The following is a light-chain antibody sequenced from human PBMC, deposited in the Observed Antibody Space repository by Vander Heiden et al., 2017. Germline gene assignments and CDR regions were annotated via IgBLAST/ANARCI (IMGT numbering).Light chain of an antibody. CDR3: AVWDDSLNNYV. J-gene: IGLJ1*01. CDR1: SSNLGSNI. V-gene: IGLV1-44*01. Sequence: QSVLTQPPSVSGTPGQGVTISCSGTSSNLGSNIVNWYQQLPGTAPKLLIYSNTQRSSGVSDRFSGSKSGTSASLAISGLQSEDEADYYCAVWDDSLNNYVFGTGTKVTVL. CDR2: SNT.